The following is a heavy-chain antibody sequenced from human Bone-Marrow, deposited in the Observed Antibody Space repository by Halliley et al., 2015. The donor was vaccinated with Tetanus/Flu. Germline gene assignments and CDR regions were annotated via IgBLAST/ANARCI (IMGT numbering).Heavy chain of an antibody. CDR3: ARGTARVFDY. Sequence: GKGLGGVGYIFHSGTPSYPPPLKSRVPISLDKSKNPFSLNLTSLTAADTAVYFCARGTARVFDYWGQGIQVTVSS. V-gene: IGHV4-30-2*01. D-gene: IGHD3-10*01. J-gene: IGHJ4*02. CDR2: IFHSGTP.